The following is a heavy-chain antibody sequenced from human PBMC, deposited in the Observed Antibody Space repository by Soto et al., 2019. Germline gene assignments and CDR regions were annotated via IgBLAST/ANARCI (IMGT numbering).Heavy chain of an antibody. CDR3: TRLGAYYQALDS. Sequence: SDTLSLSCSVSCLSLSGYYWTWTRQPPGKGLEWIGYIYYAGTTTYNPSLKSRVTISLDTSKNQFSLKMDSVTTADTAVYYCTRLGAYYQALDSWGQGTLVTVS. CDR2: IYYAGTT. D-gene: IGHD3-22*01. CDR1: CLSLSGYY. J-gene: IGHJ4*02. V-gene: IGHV4-59*08.